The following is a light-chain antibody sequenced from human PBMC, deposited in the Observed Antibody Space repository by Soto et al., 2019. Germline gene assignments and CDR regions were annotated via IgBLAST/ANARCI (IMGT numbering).Light chain of an antibody. CDR2: GAS. Sequence: EIVLTQSPGTLSLSPGERATLSCRASQSVSSSYLAWYQQKPGQAPRLLIYGASSRASGIPDRFSGSGSGIDFTLTSSRLEPEDFAVYYCQQYGSSPRKTFGQGTKVEIK. CDR1: QSVSSSY. J-gene: IGKJ1*01. CDR3: QQYGSSPRKT. V-gene: IGKV3-20*01.